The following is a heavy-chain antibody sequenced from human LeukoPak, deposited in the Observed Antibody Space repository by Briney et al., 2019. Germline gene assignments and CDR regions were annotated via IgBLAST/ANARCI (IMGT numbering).Heavy chain of an antibody. CDR1: GYALTELS. Sequence: GASVKVSCKVSGYALTELSMHWVRQAPGKGLEWMGGFDPEDGETIYAQKFQGRVTMTEDTSTDTAYMELSSLRSEDTAVYYCATDHGSGSYYNSPASKHPNWFDPWGQGTLVTVSS. CDR3: ATDHGSGSYYNSPASKHPNWFDP. V-gene: IGHV1-24*01. D-gene: IGHD3-10*01. CDR2: FDPEDGET. J-gene: IGHJ5*02.